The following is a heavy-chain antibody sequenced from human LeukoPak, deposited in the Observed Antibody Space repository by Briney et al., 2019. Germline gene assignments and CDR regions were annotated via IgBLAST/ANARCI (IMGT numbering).Heavy chain of an antibody. Sequence: GGSLRLSCAASGFTFSSYWMHWVRQAPGKGLVWVSRINSDGSSTSYADSVKGRFTISRDNAKNTLYLQMNSLRAEDTAVYYCARDDRSGWYLGSLYIGSQGTMVTVSS. V-gene: IGHV3-74*01. CDR2: INSDGSST. CDR3: ARDDRSGWYLGSLYI. D-gene: IGHD6-19*01. J-gene: IGHJ3*02. CDR1: GFTFSSYW.